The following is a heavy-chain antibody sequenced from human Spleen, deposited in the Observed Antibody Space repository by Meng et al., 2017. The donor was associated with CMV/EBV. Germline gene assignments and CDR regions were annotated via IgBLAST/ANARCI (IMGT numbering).Heavy chain of an antibody. Sequence: GESLKISCTASGFTFSRYAMSWVRQAPGKGLEWVSGISGDGATAYYADSVKGRFTISGDNSKNTLYLQMNSLRAEDRAIYYCAKDTYYDSTGYYWDFWGQGTLVTVSS. CDR1: GFTFSRYA. CDR3: AKDTYYDSTGYYWDF. CDR2: ISGDGATA. V-gene: IGHV3-23*01. D-gene: IGHD3-22*01. J-gene: IGHJ4*02.